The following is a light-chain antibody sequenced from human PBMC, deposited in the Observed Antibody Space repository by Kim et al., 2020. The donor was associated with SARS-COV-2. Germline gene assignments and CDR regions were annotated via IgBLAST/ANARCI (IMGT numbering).Light chain of an antibody. CDR2: WAS. Sequence: RATINCKSSHSVLYSSNNQNYLAWYQQKPGQPPQLLIYWASTRQYGVPDRFSGSGSGTDFTLSISSLQAEDVAVYYCQQYYTTPYTFGQGTKLEI. CDR3: QQYYTTPYT. J-gene: IGKJ2*01. CDR1: HSVLYSSNNQNY. V-gene: IGKV4-1*01.